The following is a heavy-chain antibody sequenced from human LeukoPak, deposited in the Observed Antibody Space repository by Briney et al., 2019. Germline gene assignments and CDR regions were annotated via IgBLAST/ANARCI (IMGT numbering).Heavy chain of an antibody. CDR3: ARNQAVAANRGAFDI. CDR2: IYYSGST. V-gene: IGHV4-39*07. J-gene: IGHJ3*02. CDR1: GGSISSGSHY. D-gene: IGHD6-19*01. Sequence: PSETLSLTCTVSGGSISSGSHYWGWIRQPPGKGLEWIGSIYYSGSTYYNPSLTSRVTMSVDTSRNQFSLKLDSVTEIDTAMYYCARNQAVAANRGAFDIWGQGTMVTVSS.